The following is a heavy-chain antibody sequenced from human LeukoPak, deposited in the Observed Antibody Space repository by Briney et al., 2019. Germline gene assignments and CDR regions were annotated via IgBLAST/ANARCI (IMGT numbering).Heavy chain of an antibody. CDR2: IIPIFGTA. CDR3: ASAWFGELSNYYGMDV. J-gene: IGHJ6*02. V-gene: IGHV1-69*13. D-gene: IGHD3-10*01. CDR1: GGTFISYA. Sequence: ASVKVSCKASGGTFISYAISWVRQAPGQGLEWMGGIIPIFGTANYAQKFQGRVTITADESTSTAYMELSSLRSEDTAVYYCASAWFGELSNYYGMDVWGQGTTVTVSS.